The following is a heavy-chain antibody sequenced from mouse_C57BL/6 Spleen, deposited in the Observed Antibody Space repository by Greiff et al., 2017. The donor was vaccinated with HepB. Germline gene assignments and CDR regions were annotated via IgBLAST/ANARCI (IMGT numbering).Heavy chain of an antibody. V-gene: IGHV1-55*01. CDR2: IYPGSGST. CDR3: ARGLLRYFDV. Sequence: QVQLQQPGAELVKPGASVKMSCKASGYTFTSHWITWVKQRPGQGLEWIGDIYPGSGSTIYNEKFKSKATLTVDTSSSTAYMQLSSLTSEDSAVYYCARGLLRYFDVWGTGTTVTVSS. D-gene: IGHD2-3*01. CDR1: GYTFTSHW. J-gene: IGHJ1*03.